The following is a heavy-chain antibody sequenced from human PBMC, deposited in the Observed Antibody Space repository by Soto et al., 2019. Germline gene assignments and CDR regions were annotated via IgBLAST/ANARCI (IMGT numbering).Heavy chain of an antibody. Sequence: SETLSLTGTVSGASISSGCWSWIRQSPGQGLERIGYIYYDGRTHYNQALRSRMTISMDTSKSQYSLILNSVTAADTAVYHCARSGVNYSPSYFWSYLDYWGPASQVTVSS. J-gene: IGHJ4*02. CDR2: IYYDGRT. CDR3: ARSGVNYSPSYFWSYLDY. D-gene: IGHD4-4*01. CDR1: GASISSGC. V-gene: IGHV4-30-4*01.